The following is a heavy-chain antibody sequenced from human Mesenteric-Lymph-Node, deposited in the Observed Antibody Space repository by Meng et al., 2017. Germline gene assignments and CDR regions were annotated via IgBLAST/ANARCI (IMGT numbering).Heavy chain of an antibody. CDR2: ISVYNGNT. Sequence: ASVKVSCKASGYTFITYDISWVRQAPGQGLEWMGWISVYNGNTNYAQKVQGRVTMTTDTSMNTAYMELRSLRSDDTAVYYCARVCEAGYCSGGSRLEDGFDMWGQGTMVTVSS. V-gene: IGHV1-18*01. CDR3: ARVCEAGYCSGGSRLEDGFDM. D-gene: IGHD2-15*01. CDR1: GYTFITYD. J-gene: IGHJ3*02.